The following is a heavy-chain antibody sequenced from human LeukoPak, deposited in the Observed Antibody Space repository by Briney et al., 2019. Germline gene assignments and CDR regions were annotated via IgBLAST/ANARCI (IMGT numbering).Heavy chain of an antibody. CDR2: IKQDGREI. D-gene: IGHD2-21*01. J-gene: IGHJ4*02. V-gene: IGHV3-7*01. CDR3: ARDIVFDY. Sequence: PGGSLRLSCEASGFTFSYYWMNWVRQAPGKGLEWVANIKQDGREIYYADSVKGRFFISRDNAQTSLYLQMNSLRAEDTAVYYCARDIVFDYWGQGTLVSVSS. CDR1: GFTFSYYW.